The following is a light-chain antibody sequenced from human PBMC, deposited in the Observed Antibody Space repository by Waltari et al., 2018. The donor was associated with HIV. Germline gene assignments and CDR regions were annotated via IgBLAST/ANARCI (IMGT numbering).Light chain of an antibody. J-gene: IGKJ4*01. V-gene: IGKV4-1*01. Sequence: IAMNQSPDSLAVSLGERATINCKSSQSLLYSSNNKNHLAWSQQKPGQPPKLLVYWASTRESGVPDRFSGSGSGTDFTLTIRSLQAEDVAIYYCQQYLGLPLTFGGGTRVEI. CDR3: QQYLGLPLT. CDR1: QSLLYSSNNKNH. CDR2: WAS.